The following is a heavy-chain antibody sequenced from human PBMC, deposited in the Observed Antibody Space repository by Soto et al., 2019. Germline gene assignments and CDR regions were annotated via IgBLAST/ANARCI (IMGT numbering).Heavy chain of an antibody. CDR2: SIPMLGMS. Sequence: QVQLVQSGPEVKKPGSSVRVSCTASGGPFSSYTSNWVRQVPGQRPEWMGRSIPMLGMSNYAQKFQGRVMMIADKSTNTLYMQLSSLRSEDTAIYYCATNYGSGCPPFDYWGQGTLVTVSS. V-gene: IGHV1-69*02. CDR3: ATNYGSGCPPFDY. D-gene: IGHD3-10*01. J-gene: IGHJ4*02. CDR1: GGPFSSYT.